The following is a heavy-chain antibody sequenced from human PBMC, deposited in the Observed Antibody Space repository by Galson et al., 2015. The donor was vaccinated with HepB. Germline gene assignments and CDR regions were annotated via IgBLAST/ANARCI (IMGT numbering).Heavy chain of an antibody. CDR2: IYYSGST. J-gene: IGHJ6*02. Sequence: TLSLTCTVSGGSISSGGYYWSWIRQHPGKGLEWIGYIYYSGSTYYNPSLKSRVTISVDTSKNQFSLKLSSVTAADTAVYYCARDWGVAAAGTYSSGMDVWGQGTTVTVSS. CDR1: GGSISSGGYY. D-gene: IGHD6-13*01. V-gene: IGHV4-31*03. CDR3: ARDWGVAAAGTYSSGMDV.